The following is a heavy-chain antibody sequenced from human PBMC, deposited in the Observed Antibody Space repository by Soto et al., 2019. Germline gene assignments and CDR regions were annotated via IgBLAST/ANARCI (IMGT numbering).Heavy chain of an antibody. CDR2: INQDGSEK. J-gene: IGHJ4*02. V-gene: IGHV3-7*01. CDR1: GFTFRNYW. D-gene: IGHD5-12*01. CDR3: ARGDSAYTGCGY. Sequence: EVQLVESGGGLVQPGGSLRLSCAASGFTFRNYWMSWVRQAPGKGLEWVANINQDGSEKYYVDSVKGRFTISRDNTKNSLYLQMNSLRAEDTAVYYCARGDSAYTGCGYGGQGTLVTVS.